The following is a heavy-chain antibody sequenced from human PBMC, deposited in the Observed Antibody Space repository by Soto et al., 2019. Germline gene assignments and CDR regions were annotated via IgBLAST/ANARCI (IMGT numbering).Heavy chain of an antibody. Sequence: QDHLAQSGAEVKKPGSSVTVSCKASGGTFNSYGISWVRQAPGQGLDWMGVIIPLYGTVNYAQKFQGRVSITADKSTRTAHSELSSLRSADTAVYYCARVRVIRGVIPSHFGLWGQGTLVTVSS. CDR1: GGTFNSYG. V-gene: IGHV1-69*06. J-gene: IGHJ4*02. CDR3: ARVRVIRGVIPSHFGL. CDR2: IIPLYGTV. D-gene: IGHD3-16*02.